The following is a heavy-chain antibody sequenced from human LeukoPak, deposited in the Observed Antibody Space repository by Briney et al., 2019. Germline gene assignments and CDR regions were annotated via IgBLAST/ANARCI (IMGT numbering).Heavy chain of an antibody. D-gene: IGHD2-15*01. J-gene: IGHJ4*02. CDR3: AKDRYCIGGSCSCSLDS. Sequence: PGGSLRLSCAASGFTFSSYAMSWVRQAPGKGLEWASAISGSGGTTYYADSVKGRFTISRDNSKNTLYLQMNSLRAEDTAVYYCAKDRYCIGGSCSCSLDSWGQGTLVTVSS. V-gene: IGHV3-23*01. CDR1: GFTFSSYA. CDR2: ISGSGGTT.